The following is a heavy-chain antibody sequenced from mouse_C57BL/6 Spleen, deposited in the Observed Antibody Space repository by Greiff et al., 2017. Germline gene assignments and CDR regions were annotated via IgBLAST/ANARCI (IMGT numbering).Heavy chain of an antibody. V-gene: IGHV1-82*01. CDR1: GYAFSSSW. Sequence: VQLQQSGPELVKPGASVKISCKASGYAFSSSWMNWVKQRPGKGLEWIGRIYPGDGDTNYNGKFKGKATLTADKSSSTAYMQLSSLTSEDSAVYFCARDRNYYFDYWGQGTTLTVSS. CDR3: ARDRNYYFDY. D-gene: IGHD2-1*01. J-gene: IGHJ2*01. CDR2: IYPGDGDT.